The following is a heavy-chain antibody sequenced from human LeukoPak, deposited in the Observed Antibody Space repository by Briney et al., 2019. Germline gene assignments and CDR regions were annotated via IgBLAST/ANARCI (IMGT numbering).Heavy chain of an antibody. CDR3: ARDLVAVAGTYYMDV. CDR1: GFTFSRNS. V-gene: IGHV3-48*01. Sequence: GRSLRLSCAASGFTFSRNSMNWVRQAPGKGLEWVSYISTSSRTIYYVDSVKGRFTISRDNAKNSLYLQMNSLRADDTAVYYCARDLVAVAGTYYMDVWGKGTTVTVSS. J-gene: IGHJ6*03. D-gene: IGHD6-19*01. CDR2: ISTSSRTI.